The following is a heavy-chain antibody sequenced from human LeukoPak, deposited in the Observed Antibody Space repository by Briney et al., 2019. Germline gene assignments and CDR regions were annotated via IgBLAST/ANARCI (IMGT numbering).Heavy chain of an antibody. CDR2: FDPEGGET. J-gene: IGHJ4*02. D-gene: IGHD3-22*01. Sequence: ASVKVSCKVSGYTLTELSMHWVRQAPGKGLEWMGGFDPEGGETIYAQKFQGRVTMTEDTSTDTAYMELSRLRSEHTAVYYCATGRSYDSSGYYYELRFFDYWGQGTLVTVSS. CDR1: GYTLTELS. V-gene: IGHV1-24*01. CDR3: ATGRSYDSSGYYYELRFFDY.